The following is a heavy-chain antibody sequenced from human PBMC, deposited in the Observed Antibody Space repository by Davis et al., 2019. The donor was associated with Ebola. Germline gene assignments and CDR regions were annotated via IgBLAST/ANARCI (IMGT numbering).Heavy chain of an antibody. CDR3: ASGDGYKFVGFDY. Sequence: SETLSLTCTVSGGSISSSRYYWGWIRQPPGKGLEWIGSIYYSGSTYYNSSLKSRVTISVTTSKNQFSLKLRSLTAADTAVYFCASGDGYKFVGFDYWGQGTLVTVYS. V-gene: IGHV4-39*01. J-gene: IGHJ4*02. D-gene: IGHD5-24*01. CDR2: IYYSGST. CDR1: GGSISSSRYY.